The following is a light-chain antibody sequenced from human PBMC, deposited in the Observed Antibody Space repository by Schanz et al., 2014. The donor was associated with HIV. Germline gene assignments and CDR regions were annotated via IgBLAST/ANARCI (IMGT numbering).Light chain of an antibody. CDR1: RSNIGTGFD. CDR3: QSFDSSLSAVV. CDR2: ANT. V-gene: IGLV1-40*01. J-gene: IGLJ2*01. Sequence: QSVLTQPPSVSGAPGQRVTISCTGTRSNIGTGFDVHWYQLLPGTAPKVLIFANTHRPSGVPDRFSGSKSGTSASLAITGLQAEEEADYYCQSFDSSLSAVVFGGGTKLTVL.